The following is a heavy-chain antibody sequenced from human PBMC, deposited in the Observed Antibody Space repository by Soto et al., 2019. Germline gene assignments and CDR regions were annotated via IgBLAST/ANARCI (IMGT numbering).Heavy chain of an antibody. CDR2: ISSTTNYI. Sequence: GGSLRLSCAASGFTLTRYSMNWVRQAPGKGLEWVSSISSTTNYIYYADSMKGRFTVSRDNAKNSVYLEMNSLGAEDTAVYYCARESEDLTSNFDYWGQGTLVTVSS. CDR3: ARESEDLTSNFDY. V-gene: IGHV3-21*01. J-gene: IGHJ4*02. CDR1: GFTLTRYS.